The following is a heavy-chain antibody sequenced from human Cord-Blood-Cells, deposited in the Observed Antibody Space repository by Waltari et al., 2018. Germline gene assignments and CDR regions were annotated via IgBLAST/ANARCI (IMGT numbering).Heavy chain of an antibody. D-gene: IGHD6-13*01. CDR1: GYSISSGYS. V-gene: IGHV4-38-2*02. CDR3: ARVRWDSSSWYWFDP. J-gene: IGHJ5*02. Sequence: QVQLQESGPGLVKPSETLSLTCTVSGYSISSGYSWGLIRQPPGKGLEWIGSIYHSGSTYYNPSLKSRVTISVDTSKNQFSLKLSSVTAADTAVYYCARVRWDSSSWYWFDPWGQGTLVTVSS. CDR2: IYHSGST.